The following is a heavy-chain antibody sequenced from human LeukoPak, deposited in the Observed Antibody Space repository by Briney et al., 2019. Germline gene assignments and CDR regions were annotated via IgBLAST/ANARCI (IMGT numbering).Heavy chain of an antibody. J-gene: IGHJ4*02. CDR1: GFPFSSYW. Sequence: GGSLRLSCVASGFPFSSYWMTWVRHAPGKGLEWVANIKQDGSKKSYVDSVKGRFTISRDNAKNSLYLQMNSLRAEDTAIYYCTRVGYIDEGIDYWGQGTLVTVSS. CDR3: TRVGYIDEGIDY. D-gene: IGHD5-24*01. CDR2: IKQDGSKK. V-gene: IGHV3-7*04.